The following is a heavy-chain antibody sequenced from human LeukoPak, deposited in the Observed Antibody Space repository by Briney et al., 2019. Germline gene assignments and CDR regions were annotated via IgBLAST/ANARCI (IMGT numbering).Heavy chain of an antibody. CDR2: IKQDGYEK. Sequence: GGSLRLSCAASGFTFSDYYMSWIRQAPGKGLEWVANIKQDGYEKYYVDSVEGRFTISRDNAKNSLYLQMNSLRAEDTAVYYCARSPGGSYQILDYWGQGTLVTVSS. CDR3: ARSPGGSYQILDY. CDR1: GFTFSDYY. J-gene: IGHJ4*02. V-gene: IGHV3-7*03. D-gene: IGHD1-26*01.